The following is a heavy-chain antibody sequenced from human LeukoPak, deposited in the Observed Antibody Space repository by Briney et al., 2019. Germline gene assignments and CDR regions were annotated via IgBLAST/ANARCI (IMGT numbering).Heavy chain of an antibody. CDR3: ASPYSYGSDY. CDR1: GGSFSGYY. J-gene: IGHJ4*02. V-gene: IGHV4-34*01. CDR2: INHSGST. D-gene: IGHD5-18*01. Sequence: PSETLSLTCAVYGGSFSGYYWSWIRQPPGKGLEWIGEINHSGSTNYNPSLKSRVTISVDTSKNQFSLKLSSVTAADTAVYCCASPYSYGSDYWGQGTLVTVSS.